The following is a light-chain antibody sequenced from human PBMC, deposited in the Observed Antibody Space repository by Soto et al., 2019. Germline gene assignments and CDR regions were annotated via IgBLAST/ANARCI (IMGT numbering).Light chain of an antibody. CDR3: QHYNNYSPT. CDR2: KAS. Sequence: DIQMTQSPSALSASVGDRVTITCRASQSISNWLAWYQQKPGKAPNLPIYKASGLESGVPSRFSGSGSGTEFTLTISSLQPDDSATYYCQHYNNYSPTFGGGTKVEIK. J-gene: IGKJ4*01. CDR1: QSISNW. V-gene: IGKV1-5*03.